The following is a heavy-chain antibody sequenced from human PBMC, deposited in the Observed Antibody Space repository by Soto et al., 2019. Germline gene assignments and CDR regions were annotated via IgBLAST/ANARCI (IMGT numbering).Heavy chain of an antibody. CDR1: GFMFSSFA. J-gene: IGHJ6*02. CDR3: AKDSKSVSVSAARVYGMDV. D-gene: IGHD2-2*01. Sequence: PGGSLRLSCAGSGFMFSSFAMTWVRQAPGKGLEWVSTTRSNGEHTYYADSVKGRFTVSRDNSKNTLFLEMSSLRAEDSAIYYCAKDSKSVSVSAARVYGMDVWGQGTTVTV. CDR2: TRSNGEHT. V-gene: IGHV3-23*01.